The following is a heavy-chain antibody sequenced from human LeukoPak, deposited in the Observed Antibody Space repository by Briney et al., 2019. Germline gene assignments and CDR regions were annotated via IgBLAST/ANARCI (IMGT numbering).Heavy chain of an antibody. Sequence: PSETLSLTCTVSGYSISSGYYWGWLRQPPGKGLEWIGSIYHSGSTYYNPSLKSRVTISVDTSKNQFSLKLSSVTAADTAVYYCASVRYYYDSSGYPYNWFDPWGQGTLVTVSS. CDR2: IYHSGST. CDR3: ASVRYYYDSSGYPYNWFDP. V-gene: IGHV4-38-2*02. D-gene: IGHD3-22*01. CDR1: GYSISSGYY. J-gene: IGHJ5*02.